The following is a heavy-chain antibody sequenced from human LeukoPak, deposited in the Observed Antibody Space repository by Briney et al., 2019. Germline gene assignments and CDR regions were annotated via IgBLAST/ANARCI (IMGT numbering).Heavy chain of an antibody. V-gene: IGHV4-39*01. Sequence: PSETLSLTCTVSGASISRTSYYWGWLRQTPGKGLEWIGTVYYSGSTYYSTSLKSPLTISVDTSKNQISLKLTSVTAADMAVYYCATYSGSYFVDHWGRGTLVTVSS. CDR2: VYYSGST. CDR1: GASISRTSYY. J-gene: IGHJ4*02. D-gene: IGHD1-26*01. CDR3: ATYSGSYFVDH.